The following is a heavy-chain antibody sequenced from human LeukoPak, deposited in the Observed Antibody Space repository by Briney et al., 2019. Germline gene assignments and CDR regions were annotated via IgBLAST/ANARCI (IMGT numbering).Heavy chain of an antibody. CDR3: ARQSVVLDAFDI. J-gene: IGHJ3*02. CDR1: GGSISSGGYS. CDR2: IYHSGST. V-gene: IGHV4-30-2*01. D-gene: IGHD2-15*01. Sequence: SETLSLTCAVSGGSISSGGYSWSWIRQPPGKGLEWIGYIYHSGSTYYNPSLKSRVTISVDRSKNQFSLKLSSVTAADTAVYYCARQSVVLDAFDIWGQGTMVTVSS.